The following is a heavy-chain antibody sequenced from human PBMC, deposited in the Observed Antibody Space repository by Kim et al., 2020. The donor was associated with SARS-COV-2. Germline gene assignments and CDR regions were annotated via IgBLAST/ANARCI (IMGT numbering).Heavy chain of an antibody. V-gene: IGHV1-69*01. Sequence: AQKFQGRVTITADESTSTAYMELSSLRSEDTAVYDCARVVTGTDDAFEIWGQGTMVTVSS. CDR3: ARVVTGTDDAFEI. J-gene: IGHJ3*02. D-gene: IGHD1-20*01.